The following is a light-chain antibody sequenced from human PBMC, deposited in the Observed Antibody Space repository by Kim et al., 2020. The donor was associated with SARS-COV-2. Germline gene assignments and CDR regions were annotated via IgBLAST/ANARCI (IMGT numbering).Light chain of an antibody. V-gene: IGKV1-5*03. J-gene: IGKJ5*01. CDR2: KTS. CDR3: QQYNNFPIT. Sequence: DIQMTQYPSTLSASVGDRVTITCRASQSFSSWLAWYQQKPGKVPKLLIYKTSTLESGVPSRFSGSGSGTEFTLTISSLQPDDFATYYCQQYNNFPITFGQVTRLEIK. CDR1: QSFSSW.